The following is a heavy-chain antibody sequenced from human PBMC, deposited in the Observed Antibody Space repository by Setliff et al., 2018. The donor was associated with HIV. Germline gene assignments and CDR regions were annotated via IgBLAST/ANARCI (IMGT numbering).Heavy chain of an antibody. Sequence: ASVKVSCKASGYSFTGYYMHWVRQAPGQGLEWMGRINPNSGDTNYAQKFKGRVIMTRDTSVSTAYMEVSRLRSDDTAVYYCAGGFGDLWGYYFDYWGQGTLVTVSS. D-gene: IGHD3-10*01. CDR2: INPNSGDT. J-gene: IGHJ4*02. CDR3: AGGFGDLWGYYFDY. V-gene: IGHV1-2*06. CDR1: GYSFTGYY.